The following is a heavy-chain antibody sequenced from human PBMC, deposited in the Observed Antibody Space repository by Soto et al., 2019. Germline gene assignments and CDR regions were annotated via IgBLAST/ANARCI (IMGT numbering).Heavy chain of an antibody. J-gene: IGHJ2*01. V-gene: IGHV1-2*02. CDR2: INPNSGGT. CDR3: ARVSRSLPRNCYGSDNPPGINWCFER. CDR1: GYTFTGYY. Sequence: QVQLVQSGAEVKKPGASVKVSCKASGYTFTGYYMHWVRQAPGQGLEWMGWINPNSGGTNYAQKFQGRVTMTRDTSVSTAYKERSRLRADAAAVYYCARVSRSLPRNCYGSDNPPGINWCFERWGRGTLVTVSS. D-gene: IGHD3-10*01.